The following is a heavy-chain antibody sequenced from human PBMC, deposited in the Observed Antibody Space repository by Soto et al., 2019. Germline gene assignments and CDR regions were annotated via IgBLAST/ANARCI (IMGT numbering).Heavy chain of an antibody. D-gene: IGHD6-13*01. CDR1: GFTFSSYG. V-gene: IGHV3-30*18. CDR3: AKMPRGDGYSSSQYYFDY. J-gene: IGHJ4*02. Sequence: GGSLRLSCAASGFTFSSYGRHWVRQAPGKGLEWVAVISYDGSNKYYADSVKGRFTISRDNSKNTLYLQMNSLRAEDTAVYYCAKMPRGDGYSSSQYYFDYWGQGTLVTVSS. CDR2: ISYDGSNK.